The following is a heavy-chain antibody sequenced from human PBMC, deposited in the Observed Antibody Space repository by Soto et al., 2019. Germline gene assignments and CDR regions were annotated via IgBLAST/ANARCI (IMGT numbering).Heavy chain of an antibody. V-gene: IGHV3-23*01. J-gene: IGHJ4*02. Sequence: GGSLRLSCAASGFTFSNFAMSWVRQAPGKGLEWVSVISGSGGSTYYADSVKGRFTISRDNSKNTLYLQMNSLRAEDTAVYYCAKEQVYDSSGYPHYWGQGTLVTVSS. CDR2: ISGSGGST. CDR3: AKEQVYDSSGYPHY. D-gene: IGHD3-22*01. CDR1: GFTFSNFA.